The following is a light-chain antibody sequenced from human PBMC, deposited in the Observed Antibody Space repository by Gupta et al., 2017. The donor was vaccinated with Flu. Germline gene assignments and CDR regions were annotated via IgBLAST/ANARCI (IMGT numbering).Light chain of an antibody. CDR2: DVS. J-gene: IGLJ1*01. CDR3: CSYTDSYTYV. Sequence: HSALTQPASVSGSPGQSITISCTGTSSDVGGYDHVSWYQQYPGRAPKVMIYDVSNRPSGVSIRFSGSKSGNTASLTISGLEAEDEADYYCCSYTDSYTYVFGTGTKVIVL. CDR1: SSDVGGYDH. V-gene: IGLV2-14*03.